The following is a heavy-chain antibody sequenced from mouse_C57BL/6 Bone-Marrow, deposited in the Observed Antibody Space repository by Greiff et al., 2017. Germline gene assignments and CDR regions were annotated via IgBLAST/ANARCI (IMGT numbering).Heavy chain of an antibody. CDR2: ISSGGSYT. J-gene: IGHJ3*01. D-gene: IGHD1-1*01. V-gene: IGHV5-6*02. CDR1: GFTFSSYG. Sequence: VKLMESGGDLVKPGGSLKLSCAASGFTFSSYGMSWVRQTPDKRLEWVATISSGGSYTYYPDSVKGRFTISRDNAKNTLYLQMSSLKSEDTAMYYCARHDGSSPAWFAYWGQGTLVTVSA. CDR3: ARHDGSSPAWFAY.